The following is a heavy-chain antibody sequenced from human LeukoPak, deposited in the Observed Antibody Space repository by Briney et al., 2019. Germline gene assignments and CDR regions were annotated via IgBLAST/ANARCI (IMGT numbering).Heavy chain of an antibody. J-gene: IGHJ4*02. V-gene: IGHV4-59*12. CDR3: ARAHRSSSWYDY. D-gene: IGHD6-13*01. CDR2: IYYSGST. CDR1: GFTFSSYG. Sequence: GSLRLSCAASGFTFSSYGMHWVRQAPGKGLEWIGSIYYSGSTNYNPSLKSRVTISVDTSKNQFSLKLSSVTAADTAVYYCARAHRSSSWYDYWGQGTLVTVSS.